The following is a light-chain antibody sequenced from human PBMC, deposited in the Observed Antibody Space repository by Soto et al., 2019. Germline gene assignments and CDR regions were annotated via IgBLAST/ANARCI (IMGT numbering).Light chain of an antibody. CDR3: QQYAASPRT. J-gene: IGKJ1*01. Sequence: EIGLTQSPGTLSLSPRERATLSCRASQSVSSGYLAWYQHKPGQAPRLLIYGVSSRATGIPDRFSGSGSGTDFTLTISRLEPEDFAVYYCQQYAASPRTFGQRTQVEVK. V-gene: IGKV3-20*01. CDR2: GVS. CDR1: QSVSSGY.